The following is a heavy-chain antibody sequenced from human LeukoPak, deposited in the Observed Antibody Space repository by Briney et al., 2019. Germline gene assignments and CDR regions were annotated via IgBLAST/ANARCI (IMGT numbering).Heavy chain of an antibody. J-gene: IGHJ6*03. CDR3: ARYSSSWYGYYYYYMDV. D-gene: IGHD6-13*01. Sequence: ASVKVSCKASGYTFTSYGISWVRQAPGQGLEWMGWISAYNGNTNYAQKLQSRVTMTTDTSTSTAYMELRSLRSDDTAVYYCARYSSSWYGYYYYYMDVWGKGTTVTVSS. V-gene: IGHV1-18*01. CDR2: ISAYNGNT. CDR1: GYTFTSYG.